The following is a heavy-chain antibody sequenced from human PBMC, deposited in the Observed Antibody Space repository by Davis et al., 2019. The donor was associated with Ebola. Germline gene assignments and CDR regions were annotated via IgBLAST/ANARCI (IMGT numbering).Heavy chain of an antibody. CDR2: IYSGGST. CDR3: ARGIAVAGTRAFFDY. V-gene: IGHV3-66*01. Sequence: PGGSLRLSCAASGFTVSSNYMSWVRQAPGKGLEWVSVIYSGGSTYYADSVKGRFTISRDNSKNTLYLQMNSLRAEDTAVYYCARGIAVAGTRAFFDYWGQGTLVTVSS. D-gene: IGHD6-19*01. CDR1: GFTVSSNY. J-gene: IGHJ4*02.